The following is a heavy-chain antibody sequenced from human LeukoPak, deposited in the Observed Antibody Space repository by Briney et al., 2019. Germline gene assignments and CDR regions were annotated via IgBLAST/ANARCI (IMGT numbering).Heavy chain of an antibody. Sequence: ASVKVSCKASGYTFTGYYMHWVRQAPGQGLEWMGWINPNSGGTNYAQKFQGRVTMTRDTSISTAYMELSRLRSDDTAVYYCARVRQGAEYFQHWGQGTLVTVSS. CDR1: GYTFTGYY. J-gene: IGHJ1*01. V-gene: IGHV1-2*02. CDR2: INPNSGGT. CDR3: ARVRQGAEYFQH.